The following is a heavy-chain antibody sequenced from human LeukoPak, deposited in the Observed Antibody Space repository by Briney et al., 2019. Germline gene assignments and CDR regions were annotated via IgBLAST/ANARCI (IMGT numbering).Heavy chain of an antibody. V-gene: IGHV1-8*01. J-gene: IGHJ3*02. CDR1: GYTFTSYD. Sequence: ASVKVSCKASGYTFTSYDINWVRRATGQGLEWMGWMNPNSGNTGYAQKFQGRVTMTRNTSISTAYMELSSLRSEDTAVYYCARVARTRLLWFGEFRLHDAFDIWGQGTMVTVSS. CDR3: ARVARTRLLWFGEFRLHDAFDI. CDR2: MNPNSGNT. D-gene: IGHD3-10*01.